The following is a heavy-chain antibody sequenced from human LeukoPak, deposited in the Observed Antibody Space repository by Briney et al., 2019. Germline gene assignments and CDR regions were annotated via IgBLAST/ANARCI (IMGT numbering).Heavy chain of an antibody. CDR1: GFTFSSYW. Sequence: GGSLRLSCAASGFTFSSYWMSWVRQAPGKGLEWVANIKQDGSEKYYVDSVKGRFTISRDNAKNSLYLQMNSLRAEDTAVYYCARDWRLSLTVTANYADYWGQGTLVTVSS. V-gene: IGHV3-7*01. CDR2: IKQDGSEK. J-gene: IGHJ4*02. D-gene: IGHD4-11*01. CDR3: ARDWRLSLTVTANYADY.